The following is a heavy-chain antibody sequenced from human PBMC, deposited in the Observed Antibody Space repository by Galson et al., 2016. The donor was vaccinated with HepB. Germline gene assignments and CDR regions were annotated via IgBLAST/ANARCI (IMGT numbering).Heavy chain of an antibody. Sequence: TLSLTCNVSGDFISRDGYFWSWIRQHPGQGLEWIGDIYNSGTTYYNSSLKSRVTISVDTSKNQFSLKVSAVTAAATAVYYCARGDGFGYYCMDVWGKGTTVTVSS. D-gene: IGHD3-10*01. CDR3: ARGDGFGYYCMDV. CDR1: GDFISRDGYF. V-gene: IGHV4-31*03. CDR2: IYNSGTT. J-gene: IGHJ6*03.